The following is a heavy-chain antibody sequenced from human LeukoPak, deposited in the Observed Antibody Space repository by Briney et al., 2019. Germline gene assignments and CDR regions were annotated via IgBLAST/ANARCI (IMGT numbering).Heavy chain of an antibody. CDR2: IYYSGNT. J-gene: IGHJ4*02. CDR1: GGSISSSSYY. CDR3: ARGNLRYFDR. Sequence: SETLSLTCTVSGGSISSSSYYWGWIRQPPGKGLEWIGSIYYSGNTYYNPSLKSRVTISVDTSKNQFSLKLSSVTAADTAVYYCARGNLRYFDRWGQGTLVTVSS. V-gene: IGHV4-39*07. D-gene: IGHD3-9*01.